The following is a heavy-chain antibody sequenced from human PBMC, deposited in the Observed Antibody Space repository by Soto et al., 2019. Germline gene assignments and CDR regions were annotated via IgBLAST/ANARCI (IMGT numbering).Heavy chain of an antibody. J-gene: IGHJ6*02. D-gene: IGHD2-21*02. CDR3: ARDDPPKHRPDCSVFYFGMGV. CDR1: GFTFSSYE. CDR2: ISISGSTI. Sequence: SLRLSCAASGFTFSSYEMNWVRQAPGKGLEWVSYISISGSTIYYADSVKGRFTISRDNAKNSLYLQINSLRAEDTAVYYCARDDPPKHRPDCSVFYFGMGVWGQGTTVTVSS. V-gene: IGHV3-48*03.